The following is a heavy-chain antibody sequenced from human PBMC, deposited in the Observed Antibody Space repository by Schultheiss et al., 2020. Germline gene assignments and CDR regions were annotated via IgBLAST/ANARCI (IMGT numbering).Heavy chain of an antibody. J-gene: IGHJ6*02. V-gene: IGHV3-23*01. CDR2: ISGSGGST. CDR1: GFTFSSYG. D-gene: IGHD3-3*01. Sequence: LSLTCAASGFTFSSYGMHWVRQAPGKGLEWVSAISGSGGSTYYADSVKGRFTISRDNSKNTLYLQMNSLRAEDTAVYYCTTAGSGYFEPYYYYGMDVWGQGTTVTVSS. CDR3: TTAGSGYFEPYYYYGMDV.